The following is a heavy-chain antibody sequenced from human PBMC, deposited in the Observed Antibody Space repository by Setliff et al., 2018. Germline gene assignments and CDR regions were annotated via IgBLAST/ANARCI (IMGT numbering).Heavy chain of an antibody. D-gene: IGHD6-13*01. CDR2: VSASGST. V-gene: IGHV4-4*07. J-gene: IGHJ4*02. CDR3: VRESRSTWYRRDF. CDR1: GASISDYY. Sequence: PSETLSLTCTVSGASISDYYWTWIRQPAGKELEWIGRVSASGSTTYNPSLKSRVTMSVDTSRNQISLNLTSVTAADTAVYYCVRESRSTWYRRDFWGQGTLVTVS.